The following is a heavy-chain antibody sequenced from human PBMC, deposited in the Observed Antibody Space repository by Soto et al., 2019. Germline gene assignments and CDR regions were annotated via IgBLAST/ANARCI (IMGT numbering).Heavy chain of an antibody. Sequence: QVQLRASGPGLVRPSETLSLKCTVAGGSISNGGNYWSWIRHHPTQGLECIGYIYYTGSTYYNPSLKTRVTLAVYTSENPFSLKLSSGSAADTDVYYCAIGQITDYHSSTDFVLRGYFDYWGQGSLVTVSS. CDR1: GGSISNGGNY. V-gene: IGHV4-31*03. D-gene: IGHD3-22*01. J-gene: IGHJ4*02. CDR3: AIGQITDYHSSTDFVLRGYFDY. CDR2: IYYTGST.